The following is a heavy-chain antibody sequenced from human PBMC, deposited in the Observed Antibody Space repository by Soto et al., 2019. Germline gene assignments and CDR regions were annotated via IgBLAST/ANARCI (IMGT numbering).Heavy chain of an antibody. D-gene: IGHD1-20*01. CDR3: ARDLPKITGYYYCGMEF. V-gene: IGHV1-3*01. CDR2: INAGNGNT. J-gene: IGHJ6*01. CDR1: GYTFTSYA. Sequence: GASVKVSCKASGYTFTSYAMHWVRQAPGQRLEWMGWINAGNGNTKYSQKFQGRVTITRDTSESTAYMELSSLRYEDTAVYYCARDLPKITGYYYCGMEFRGQ.